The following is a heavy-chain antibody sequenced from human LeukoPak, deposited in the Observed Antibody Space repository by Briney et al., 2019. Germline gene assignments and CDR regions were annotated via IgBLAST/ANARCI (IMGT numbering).Heavy chain of an antibody. CDR1: GYTFTGYY. J-gene: IGHJ3*02. Sequence: ASVKVSCKASGYTFTGYYMHWVRQATGQGLEWMGWINPNSGGTDYAQEFQGWVTMTRDTTISTAYMELSRLRSDDTAVYYCAIDGLAQGAFDIWGQGTMVTVSS. D-gene: IGHD6-19*01. CDR3: AIDGLAQGAFDI. CDR2: INPNSGGT. V-gene: IGHV1-2*04.